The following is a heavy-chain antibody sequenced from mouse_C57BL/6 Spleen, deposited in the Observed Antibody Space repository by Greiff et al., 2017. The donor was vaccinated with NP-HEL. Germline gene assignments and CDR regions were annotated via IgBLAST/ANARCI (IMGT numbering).Heavy chain of an antibody. CDR2: IYPGDGDT. CDR3: ARSDLLRYAMDY. Sequence: QVQLQQSGPELVKPGASVKISCKASGYAFSSSWMNWVKQRPGKGLEWIGRIYPGDGDTNYNGKFKGKATLTADKSSSTAYMQISSLTSEDSAVYFCARSDLLRYAMDYWGQGTSVTVSS. CDR1: GYAFSSSW. J-gene: IGHJ4*01. D-gene: IGHD2-1*01. V-gene: IGHV1-82*01.